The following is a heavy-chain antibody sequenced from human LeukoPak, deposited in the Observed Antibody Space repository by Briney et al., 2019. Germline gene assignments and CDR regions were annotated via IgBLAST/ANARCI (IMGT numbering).Heavy chain of an antibody. J-gene: IGHJ6*02. CDR1: GFTFSSYD. CDR2: ISGSGGST. Sequence: AESLRLSCTVSGFTFSSYDMSWIRQAPGKGLEWVSAISGSGGSTYYADSVKSRFTISRDNSKNTLYLQMNSLRAEDTAVYYCAKAVAQLRYYYYGMDVWGQGTTVTVSS. V-gene: IGHV3-23*01. CDR3: AKAVAQLRYYYYGMDV. D-gene: IGHD6-19*01.